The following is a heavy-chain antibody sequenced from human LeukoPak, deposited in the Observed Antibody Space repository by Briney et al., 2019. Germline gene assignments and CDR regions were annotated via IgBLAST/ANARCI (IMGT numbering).Heavy chain of an antibody. CDR2: INHSGST. J-gene: IGHJ1*01. D-gene: IGHD3-22*01. CDR1: GGPFSGYY. Sequence: SETLSLTCAVYGGPFSGYYWSWIRQPPGKGLEWIGEINHSGSTNYNPSLKSRVTISVDTSKNQFSLKLSSVTAADTAVYYCARGGVGYYYDSSGYRAGYFQHWGQGTLVTVSS. V-gene: IGHV4-34*01. CDR3: ARGGVGYYYDSSGYRAGYFQH.